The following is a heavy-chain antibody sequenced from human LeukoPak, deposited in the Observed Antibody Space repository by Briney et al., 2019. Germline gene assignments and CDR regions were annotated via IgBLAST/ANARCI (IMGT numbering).Heavy chain of an antibody. D-gene: IGHD1-26*01. Sequence: SETLSLTCTVSGGSISSYYWSWIRQPPGKGLEWIGYIYYSGSTNYNPSLKSRVTISVDTSKNQFSLKLSSVTAADTAVYYCARATKYWDVLDYWGLGTLVTVSS. CDR2: IYYSGST. J-gene: IGHJ4*02. CDR1: GGSISSYY. CDR3: ARATKYWDVLDY. V-gene: IGHV4-59*01.